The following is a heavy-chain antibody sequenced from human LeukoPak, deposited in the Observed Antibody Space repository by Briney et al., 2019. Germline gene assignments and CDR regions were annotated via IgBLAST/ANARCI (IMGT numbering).Heavy chain of an antibody. CDR2: ISGSGGST. J-gene: IGHJ4*02. CDR3: AKDGGLGIAVAGVFDY. D-gene: IGHD6-19*01. CDR1: GFTFSSYA. V-gene: IGHV3-23*01. Sequence: GGSLRLSCAASGFTFSSYAMSWVRQAPGKGLEWVSAISGSGGSTYYADSVKGRFTISRDNSKNTLYLQMNSLRAEDTAVYYCAKDGGLGIAVAGVFDYWGQGTLVTVSS.